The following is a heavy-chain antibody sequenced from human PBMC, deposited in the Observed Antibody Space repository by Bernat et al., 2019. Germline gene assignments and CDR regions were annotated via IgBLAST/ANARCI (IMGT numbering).Heavy chain of an antibody. CDR2: VSNGEST. CDR3: ARQRSGSYYMDAFDI. D-gene: IGHD3-10*01. CDR1: GDSISSSTYY. Sequence: QLQLQESGPGLVKPSETLSLTCTVSGDSISSSTYYWGWIRQPPGKGLEWIGSVSNGESTYYNPSLKSRVTISVDTSKNQFSLKLNSVTAADTAVFYCARQRSGSYYMDAFDIWGQGTMVTVSS. J-gene: IGHJ3*02. V-gene: IGHV4-39*01.